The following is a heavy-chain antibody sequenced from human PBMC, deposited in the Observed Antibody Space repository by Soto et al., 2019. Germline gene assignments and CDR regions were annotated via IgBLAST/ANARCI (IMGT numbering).Heavy chain of an antibody. D-gene: IGHD3-10*02. V-gene: IGHV3-30*18. Sequence: QVQLVESGGGVVQPGRSLRLSCAASGFTFSSYAMHWVRQAPGKGLEWVAVISYDGSNKYYADSVKGRFTISRDNSMNTLYLQMHRLRAEDTAVYYCAKDIYVRLGGVVWYFDLWGRGTLVTVSS. CDR1: GFTFSSYA. CDR3: AKDIYVRLGGVVWYFDL. CDR2: ISYDGSNK. J-gene: IGHJ2*01.